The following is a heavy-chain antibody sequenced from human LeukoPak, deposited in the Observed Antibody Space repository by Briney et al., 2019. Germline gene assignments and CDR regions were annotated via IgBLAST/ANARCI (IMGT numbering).Heavy chain of an antibody. CDR1: GGSISSGSYY. CDR2: IYTSGST. V-gene: IGHV4-61*02. Sequence: PSETLSLTCTVSGGSISSGSYYWSWIRQPAGKGLEWIGRIYTSGSTNYNPSLKSRVTISVDTSKNQFSLKLSSVTAADTAVYYCASTPPDIVVDRRISDFDYWGQGTLVTVSS. J-gene: IGHJ4*02. D-gene: IGHD2-2*01. CDR3: ASTPPDIVVDRRISDFDY.